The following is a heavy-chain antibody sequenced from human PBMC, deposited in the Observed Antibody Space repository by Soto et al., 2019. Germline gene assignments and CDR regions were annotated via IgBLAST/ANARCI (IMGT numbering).Heavy chain of an antibody. CDR1: GFTFSSYG. Sequence: VGSLRLSCAASGFTFSSYGMHWVRQAPGKGLEWVAVIWYDGSNKYYADSVKGRFTISRDNSKNTLYLQMNSLRAEDTVVYYCARDAPPSFEYSSGAFDYWGQGTLVTVSS. CDR2: IWYDGSNK. J-gene: IGHJ4*02. V-gene: IGHV3-33*01. CDR3: ARDAPPSFEYSSGAFDY. D-gene: IGHD6-19*01.